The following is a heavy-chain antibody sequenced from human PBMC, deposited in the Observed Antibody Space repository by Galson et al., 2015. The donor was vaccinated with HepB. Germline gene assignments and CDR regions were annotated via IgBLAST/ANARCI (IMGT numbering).Heavy chain of an antibody. CDR2: ISYDGSNK. J-gene: IGHJ4*02. Sequence: SLRLSCAASGFTFSSYGMHWVRQAPGKGLEWVAVISYDGSNKYYADSVEGRFTISRDNSKNTLYLQMNSLRAEDTAVYYCAKEERDYSGPSYWGQGTLVTVSS. D-gene: IGHD4-11*01. V-gene: IGHV3-30*18. CDR3: AKEERDYSGPSY. CDR1: GFTFSSYG.